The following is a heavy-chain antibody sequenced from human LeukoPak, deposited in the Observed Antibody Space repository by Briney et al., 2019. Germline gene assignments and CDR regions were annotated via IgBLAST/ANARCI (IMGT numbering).Heavy chain of an antibody. CDR3: ARRGYSDSSGYDY. V-gene: IGHV3-21*01. Sequence: GGSLRLSCATSGFTFKNYAMNWVRQAPGKGLEWVSSISGDSSDIYYADSVMGRSTISRDNAKNSVYLQINSLRAEDTAIYYCARRGYSDSSGYDYWGQGTLVTVSS. D-gene: IGHD3-22*01. CDR1: GFTFKNYA. CDR2: ISGDSSDI. J-gene: IGHJ4*02.